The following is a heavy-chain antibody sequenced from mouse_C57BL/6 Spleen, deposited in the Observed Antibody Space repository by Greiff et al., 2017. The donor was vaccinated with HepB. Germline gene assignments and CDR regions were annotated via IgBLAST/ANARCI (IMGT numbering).Heavy chain of an antibody. CDR1: GYAFSSYW. V-gene: IGHV1-80*01. CDR3: ASNYYGSSYPYYFDY. Sequence: VQLQQSGAELVKPGASVKISCKASGYAFSSYWMNWVKQRPGKGLEWIGQIYPGDGDTNYNGKFKGKATLTADKSSSTAYMQLSSLTSEDSAVYFWASNYYGSSYPYYFDYWGQGTTLTVSS. CDR2: IYPGDGDT. D-gene: IGHD1-1*01. J-gene: IGHJ2*01.